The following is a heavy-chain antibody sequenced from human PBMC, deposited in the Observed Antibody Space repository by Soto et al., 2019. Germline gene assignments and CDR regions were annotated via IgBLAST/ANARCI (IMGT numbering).Heavy chain of an antibody. D-gene: IGHD6-13*01. J-gene: IGHJ6*02. CDR2: IYYSGST. CDR3: ARTSAAGKNYYGMDV. V-gene: IGHV4-31*03. Sequence: PSETLSLTCTVSGGSFSSGGYYWSWIRQHPGKGLEWIGYIYYSGSTYYNPSLKSRVTISVDTSKNQFSLKLSSVTASDTAMYYCARTSAAGKNYYGMDVWGQGTTVTVSS. CDR1: GGSFSSGGYY.